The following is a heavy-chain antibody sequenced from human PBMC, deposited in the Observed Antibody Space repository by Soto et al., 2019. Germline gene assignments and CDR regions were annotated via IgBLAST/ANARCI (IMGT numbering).Heavy chain of an antibody. CDR2: IIPIFGTA. V-gene: IGHV1-69*13. J-gene: IGHJ5*02. CDR3: PPERITMIVAPITGRASFDP. CDR1: GGTFSSYA. Sequence: SSVKVSCKASGGTFSSYAIRWVRLAPGQGHAWMGGIIPIFGTANYAQKFQGRVTITADESTSTAYMELSSLRSEDTAVYYCPPERITMIVAPITGRASFDPWGQGILATVSS. D-gene: IGHD3-22*01.